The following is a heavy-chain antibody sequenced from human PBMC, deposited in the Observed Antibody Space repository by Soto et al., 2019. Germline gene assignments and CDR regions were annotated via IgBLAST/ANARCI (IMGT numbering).Heavy chain of an antibody. CDR2: IYSTGNT. Sequence: SETLYLTCTVSGDSIGSSSYWCWIRQPPGKGLEWIGSIYSTGNTYYNPSLNSQVTISVDTSKNQFSLNVISVTAADTAVYYCRRSSRYSTDVWGQGTTVT. V-gene: IGHV4-39*01. J-gene: IGHJ6*02. CDR3: RRSSRYSTDV. CDR1: GDSIGSSSY. D-gene: IGHD6-13*01.